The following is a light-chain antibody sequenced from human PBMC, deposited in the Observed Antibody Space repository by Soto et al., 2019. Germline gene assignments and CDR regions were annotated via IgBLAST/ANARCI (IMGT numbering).Light chain of an antibody. J-gene: IGLJ1*01. CDR2: DVS. CDR3: SSYTTSNTRQIV. V-gene: IGLV2-14*03. CDR1: SNDVGGYNY. Sequence: CVLTQPASVAGSPGQSITISCTGTSNDVGGYNYVSWYQHHPGKAPKLIIYDVSNRPSGVSNRFSGSKSGNTASLTISGLQPEDEADYYCSSYTTSNTRQIVFGTGTKVTVL.